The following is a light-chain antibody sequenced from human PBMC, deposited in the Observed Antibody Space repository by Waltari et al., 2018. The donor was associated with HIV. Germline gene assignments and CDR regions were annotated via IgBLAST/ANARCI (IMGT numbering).Light chain of an antibody. CDR3: SSYAGSNSYV. CDR2: EVS. J-gene: IGLJ1*01. Sequence: QSALTQPPSASGSPGPSVTIPCTGTSIDVGGYNYVSWYPQHPGKAPKLMIYEVSKRPSGVPDRFSGSKSGNTASLTVSGLQAEDEADYYCSSYAGSNSYVFGTGTKVTVL. V-gene: IGLV2-8*01. CDR1: SIDVGGYNY.